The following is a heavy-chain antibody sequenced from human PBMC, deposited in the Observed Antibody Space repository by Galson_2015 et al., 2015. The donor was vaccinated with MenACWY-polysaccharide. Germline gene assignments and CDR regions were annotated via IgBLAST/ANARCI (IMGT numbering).Heavy chain of an antibody. Sequence: SVKVSCKAHGYWFTGPSINWVRQAPGRGLEWMGWISTTTGTPTYAQDFTGRFVFSLDASVSTTYLQINSLEAGDTAVYFCVRDEGLFHFKIWGQGALITVSS. J-gene: IGHJ4*02. CDR1: GYWFTGPS. CDR3: VRDEGLFHFKI. CDR2: ISTTTGTP. V-gene: IGHV7-4-1*02. D-gene: IGHD3-3*02.